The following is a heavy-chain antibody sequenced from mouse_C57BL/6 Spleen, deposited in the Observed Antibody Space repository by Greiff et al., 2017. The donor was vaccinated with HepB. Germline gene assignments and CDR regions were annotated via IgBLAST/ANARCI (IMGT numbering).Heavy chain of an antibody. V-gene: IGHV5-16*01. Sequence: DVKLVESEGGLVQPGSSMKLSCTASGFTFSDYYMAWVRQVPEKGLEWVANINYDGSSTYYLDSLKSRFIISRDNAKNILYLQMSSLKSEDTATYYCARKSEMTGDAMDYWGQGTSVTVSS. CDR2: INYDGSST. J-gene: IGHJ4*01. CDR1: GFTFSDYY. CDR3: ARKSEMTGDAMDY.